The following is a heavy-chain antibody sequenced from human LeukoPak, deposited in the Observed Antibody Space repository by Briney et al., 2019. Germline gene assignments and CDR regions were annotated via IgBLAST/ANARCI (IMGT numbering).Heavy chain of an antibody. Sequence: SETLSLTCAVSGYSISSGYYWGWIRQPPGKGLEWMGSIFHSGSTYYNPSLKSRVNMSVDTSKNQISLKLSSVTAADTAVYYCARASGSYGSGSYYYYGMDVWGKGTTVTASS. CDR3: ARASGSYGSGSYYYYGMDV. CDR2: IFHSGST. CDR1: GYSISSGYY. D-gene: IGHD3-10*01. V-gene: IGHV4-38-2*01. J-gene: IGHJ6*04.